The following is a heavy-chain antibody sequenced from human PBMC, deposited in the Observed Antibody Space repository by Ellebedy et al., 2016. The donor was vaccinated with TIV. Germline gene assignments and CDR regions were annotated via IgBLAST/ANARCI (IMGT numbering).Heavy chain of an antibody. CDR2: ISYDGSNK. J-gene: IGHJ4*02. Sequence: GESLKISCAASGFTFSSYGMHWVRQAPGKGLEWVAVISYDGSNKYYADSVKGRFTISRDNSKNTLYLQMNSLRAEDTAVYYCAGTSSYYYFDYWGQGTLVTVSS. D-gene: IGHD2-15*01. V-gene: IGHV3-30*03. CDR3: AGTSSYYYFDY. CDR1: GFTFSSYG.